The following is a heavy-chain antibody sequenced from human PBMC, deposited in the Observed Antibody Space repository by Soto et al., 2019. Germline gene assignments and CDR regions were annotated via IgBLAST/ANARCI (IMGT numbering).Heavy chain of an antibody. CDR3: ARGTSWQLPFDY. CDR2: ISYSGST. D-gene: IGHD6-13*01. CDR1: SDSISSYY. V-gene: IGHV4-59*01. Sequence: SETLSLTCTVSSDSISSYYWSWIRQPPGKRLEWIGYISYSGSTDYNPSLKSRVTISGDTSKNQFSLKVSSVTAADTAVYYCARGTSWQLPFDYWGQGTPVTVSS. J-gene: IGHJ4*02.